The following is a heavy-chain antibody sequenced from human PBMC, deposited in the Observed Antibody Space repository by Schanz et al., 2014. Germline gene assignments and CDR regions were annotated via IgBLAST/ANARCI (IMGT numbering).Heavy chain of an antibody. J-gene: IGHJ2*01. CDR2: INTGSNYI. V-gene: IGHV3-11*03. Sequence: PGGSLRLSCAASGFSFSDYYMSWIRQAPGKGLEWISFINTGSNYINYADSVKGRFTISRDNTKNSLFLHLNSLRADDTAVYYCARNRGSGGQNWYFDLWGRGTLVTVSS. D-gene: IGHD1-26*01. CDR1: GFSFSDYY. CDR3: ARNRGSGGQNWYFDL.